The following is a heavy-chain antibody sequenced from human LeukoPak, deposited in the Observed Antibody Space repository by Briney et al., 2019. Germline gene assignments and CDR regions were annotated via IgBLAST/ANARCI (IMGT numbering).Heavy chain of an antibody. D-gene: IGHD1-26*01. V-gene: IGHV4-59*11. CDR2: FYHAGNS. CDR3: ARDGPTSTAPFDY. Sequence: PSETLSLTCTVSGGSITSHFWSWIRQPPGEGLEWIGNFYHAGNSNLNPSLKSRVTMSIDTSKNQFSLKLRSMTAADTAVYYCARDGPTSTAPFDYWGQETLVTVSS. J-gene: IGHJ4*02. CDR1: GGSITSHF.